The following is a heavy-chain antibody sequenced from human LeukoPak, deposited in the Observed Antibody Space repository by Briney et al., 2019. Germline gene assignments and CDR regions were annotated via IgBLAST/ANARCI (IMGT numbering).Heavy chain of an antibody. V-gene: IGHV1-18*01. Sequence: GASVKVSCKASGYTFTSYGISWVRQAPGQGLEWMGWISAYNGNTNYAQKLQGRVTMTTDTSTSTAYMEMRSLRSDDTAVYYCARYTRIQLWAWEDYYYYMDVWGKGTTVTVSS. D-gene: IGHD5-18*01. CDR2: ISAYNGNT. CDR3: ARYTRIQLWAWEDYYYYMDV. J-gene: IGHJ6*03. CDR1: GYTFTSYG.